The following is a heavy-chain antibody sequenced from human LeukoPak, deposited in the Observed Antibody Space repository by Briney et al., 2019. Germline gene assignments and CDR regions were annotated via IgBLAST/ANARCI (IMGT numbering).Heavy chain of an antibody. V-gene: IGHV3-23*01. J-gene: IGHJ4*02. D-gene: IGHD6-19*01. Sequence: GGSLRLSCAASGFTFSSCAMNWVRQTPGKGLEWVSVISGSGGSTYHADSVKGRFTISRDNSKNTLYLQMNSLRAEDTAVYYCAKEDSSGPIDYWGQGTLVTVSS. CDR2: ISGSGGST. CDR3: AKEDSSGPIDY. CDR1: GFTFSSCA.